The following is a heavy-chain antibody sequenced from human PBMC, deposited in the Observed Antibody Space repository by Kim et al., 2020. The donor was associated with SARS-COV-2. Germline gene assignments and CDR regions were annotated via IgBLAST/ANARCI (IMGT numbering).Heavy chain of an antibody. V-gene: IGHV1-24*01. CDR3: ATDSPRGPDWGGGWPFDY. CDR2: FDPEDGET. J-gene: IGHJ4*02. CDR1: GYTLTELS. Sequence: ASVKVSCKVSGYTLTELSMHWVRQAPGKGLEWMGGFDPEDGETIYAQKFQGRVTMTEDTSTDTAYMELSSLRSEDTAVYYCATDSPRGPDWGGGWPFDYWGQGTLVTVSS. D-gene: IGHD7-27*01.